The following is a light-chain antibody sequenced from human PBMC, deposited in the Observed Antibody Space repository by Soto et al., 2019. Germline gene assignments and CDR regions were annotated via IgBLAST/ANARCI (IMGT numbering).Light chain of an antibody. CDR2: GVS. CDR1: SSNIGAGYN. V-gene: IGLV1-40*01. CDR3: QSYDSSLSGWL. Sequence: QSVLTQPPSVSGAPGQRVTISCTGSSSNIGAGYNVHWYQQVPGTAPKLLIYGVSNRPSGVPDRFSGSKSGTSASLAITGLQAEDEADYYCQSYDSSLSGWLFGGGTKLT. J-gene: IGLJ3*02.